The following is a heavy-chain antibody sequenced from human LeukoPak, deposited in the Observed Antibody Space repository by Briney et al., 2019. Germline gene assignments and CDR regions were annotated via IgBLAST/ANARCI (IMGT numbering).Heavy chain of an antibody. Sequence: GGSLRLSCAASGFTFSNYTMSWVRQAPGKGLEWVSFIYSDNTHYSDSVKGRFTISRDNSKNTLYLQMNSLRAEDTAVYYCARRAGAYSHPYDYWGQGTLVTVSS. D-gene: IGHD4/OR15-4a*01. CDR1: GFTFSNYT. J-gene: IGHJ4*02. V-gene: IGHV3-53*01. CDR2: IYSDNT. CDR3: ARRAGAYSHPYDY.